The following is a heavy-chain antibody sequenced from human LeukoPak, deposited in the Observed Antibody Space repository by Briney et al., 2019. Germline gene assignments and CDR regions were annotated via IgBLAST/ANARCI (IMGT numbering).Heavy chain of an antibody. J-gene: IGHJ3*02. D-gene: IGHD2-15*01. V-gene: IGHV4-31*03. CDR3: AGCSGGSPIDAFHI. CDR2: IYYSGSN. CDR1: GGSINSGAYY. Sequence: SQTLSLTCTVSGGSINSGAYYWSWIRQHPGKGLEWIGYIYYSGSNYYNPSLKSRVTMSVDTSKNQFSLKLSSVTAADTAVYYCAGCSGGSPIDAFHIWGQGTMVTVSS.